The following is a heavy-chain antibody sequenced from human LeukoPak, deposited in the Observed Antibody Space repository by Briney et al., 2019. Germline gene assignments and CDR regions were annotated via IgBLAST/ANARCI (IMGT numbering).Heavy chain of an antibody. J-gene: IGHJ3*02. Sequence: GGPLRLSCAASGFTFSIAWMSWVRQAPGKGLEWVGRIKSRGDGETRDYAAPVKDRFIISRDDSKNTLYLQMNSLRTEDTAIYYCAAVGEWLSNAFNTWGQGTLVTVSA. CDR1: GFTFSIAW. D-gene: IGHD3-3*01. V-gene: IGHV3-15*01. CDR2: IKSRGDGETR. CDR3: AAVGEWLSNAFNT.